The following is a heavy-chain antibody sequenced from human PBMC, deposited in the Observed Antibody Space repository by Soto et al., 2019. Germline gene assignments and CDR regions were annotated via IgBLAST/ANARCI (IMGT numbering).Heavy chain of an antibody. D-gene: IGHD2-2*01. CDR3: ARQYCSSTTGHLDY. CDR2: VYYSGST. J-gene: IGHJ4*02. CDR1: GGSFSGYY. Sequence: PSETLSLTCAVYGGSFSGYYWSWVRQPPGKGLEWIGFVYYSGSTNYSPSLKSRVTLSVDTSKNQFSLKLSSVTAADTAVYYCARQYCSSTTGHLDYWGRGTLVTVSS. V-gene: IGHV4-59*08.